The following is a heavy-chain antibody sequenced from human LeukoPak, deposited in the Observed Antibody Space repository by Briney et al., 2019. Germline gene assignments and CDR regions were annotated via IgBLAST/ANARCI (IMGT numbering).Heavy chain of an antibody. CDR2: MNPNNGNT. D-gene: IGHD3-3*01. J-gene: IGHJ4*02. Sequence: ASVKVSCKASGYTFTSYDINWVRQATGQGLEWMGWMNPNNGNTGYAQKFQGRVTITRNTSISTAYMELSSLRSEDTAVYYCARGRFLEWLFSLDGQYYFDYWGQGTLVTVSS. CDR3: ARGRFLEWLFSLDGQYYFDY. V-gene: IGHV1-8*03. CDR1: GYTFTSYD.